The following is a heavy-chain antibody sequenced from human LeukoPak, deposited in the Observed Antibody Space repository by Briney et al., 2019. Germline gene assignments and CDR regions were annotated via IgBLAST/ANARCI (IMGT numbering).Heavy chain of an antibody. CDR3: TRLWYYDILTGYYNDAFDI. J-gene: IGHJ3*02. Sequence: PGGSLRLSCAASGFTFSGSAMHGVRQASGKGLEWVGRIRSKANSYATAYAASVKGRFTISRDDSKNTAYLQMNSLKTEDTAVYYCTRLWYYDILTGYYNDAFDIWGQGTMVTVSS. CDR1: GFTFSGSA. V-gene: IGHV3-73*01. D-gene: IGHD3-9*01. CDR2: IRSKANSYAT.